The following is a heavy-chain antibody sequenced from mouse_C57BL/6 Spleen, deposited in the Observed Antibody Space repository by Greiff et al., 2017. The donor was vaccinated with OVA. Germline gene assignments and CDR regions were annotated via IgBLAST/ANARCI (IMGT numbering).Heavy chain of an antibody. J-gene: IGHJ3*01. CDR3: ARRDYYGSSYPAWFAY. Sequence: QVQLQQPGAELVKPGASVKLSCKASGYTFTSYWMQWVKQRPGQGLEWIGEIDPSDSYTKYNQKFKGKATLTVDTSYSTAYMQLSSRTAEDSAVYYGARRDYYGSSYPAWFAYWGQGTLVTVSA. D-gene: IGHD1-1*01. CDR2: IDPSDSYT. V-gene: IGHV1-50*01. CDR1: GYTFTSYW.